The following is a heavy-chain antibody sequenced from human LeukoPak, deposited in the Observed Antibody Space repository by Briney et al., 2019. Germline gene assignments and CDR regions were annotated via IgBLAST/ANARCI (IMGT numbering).Heavy chain of an antibody. J-gene: IGHJ3*02. CDR3: AREMPMVKGDALDI. D-gene: IGHD5-18*01. Sequence: GGSLRLSCAASGFIFSNEMNWVRQAPGKGLEWISYTTTSGGFKIYADSVKGRFTISRDNAKNSLYLQLNSLRAEDTGLYYCAREMPMVKGDALDIWGQGTMVTVSS. V-gene: IGHV3-48*03. CDR2: TTTSGGFK. CDR1: GFIFSNE.